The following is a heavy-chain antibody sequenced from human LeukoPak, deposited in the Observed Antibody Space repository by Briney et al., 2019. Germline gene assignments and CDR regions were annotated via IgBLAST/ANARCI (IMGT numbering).Heavy chain of an antibody. CDR2: INPNSGGT. CDR3: ARDASSSWYWFDP. V-gene: IGHV1-2*02. D-gene: IGHD6-13*01. CDR1: GYTFTGYY. Sequence: ASVKVSCKASGYTFTGYYMHWVRQAPGQGLEWMGWINPNSGGTNYAQKFQGRVTMTRDTSTSTVYMELSSLRSEDTAVYYCARDASSSWYWFDPWGQGTLVTVSS. J-gene: IGHJ5*02.